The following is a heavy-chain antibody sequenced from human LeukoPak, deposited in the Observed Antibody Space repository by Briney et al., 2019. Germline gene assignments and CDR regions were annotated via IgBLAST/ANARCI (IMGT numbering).Heavy chain of an antibody. Sequence: PSETLSLTCTVSGGSISSSSYYWGWIRQPPGKGLEWIGSIYYSGSTYYNPSLKSRVTISVDTSKNQFSLKLSSVTAADTAVYYCARRVAAAGTPSLWYFDLWGRGTLVTVSS. CDR1: GGSISSSSYY. CDR2: IYYSGST. D-gene: IGHD6-13*01. J-gene: IGHJ2*01. CDR3: ARRVAAAGTPSLWYFDL. V-gene: IGHV4-39*01.